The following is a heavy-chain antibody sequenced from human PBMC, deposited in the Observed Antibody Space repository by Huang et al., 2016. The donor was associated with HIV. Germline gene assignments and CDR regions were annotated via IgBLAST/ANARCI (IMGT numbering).Heavy chain of an antibody. D-gene: IGHD1-7*01. CDR3: ATKTAAMDI. J-gene: IGHJ6*02. Sequence: VESGGRLVQPGGSIRLSCVGSTFTFGAYWMSWVRQSPGKGLEWGAKIKQDESEKYYVESVKGRFNISRDNAKKFLFLEMNNVRVEDTATYYCATKTAAMDIWGQGTTVTVS. CDR2: IKQDESEK. CDR1: TFTFGAYW. V-gene: IGHV3-7*01.